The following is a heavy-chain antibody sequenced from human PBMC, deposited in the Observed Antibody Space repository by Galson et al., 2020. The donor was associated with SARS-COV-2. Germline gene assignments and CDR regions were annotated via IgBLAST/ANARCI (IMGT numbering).Heavy chain of an antibody. CDR3: ARVGPVAGSFDAFDI. CDR1: GGSITNHNW. J-gene: IGHJ3*02. V-gene: IGHV4-4*02. CDR2: IHHSGPT. D-gene: IGHD6-13*01. Sequence: SETLSLTCAVSGGSITNHNWWSWVRQPPGKGLEWIGEIHHSGPTNYNPSLKSRVTISVDKSEDQCSLKLNSVTAADTAIYYCARVGPVAGSFDAFDIWGQGTMVTVAS.